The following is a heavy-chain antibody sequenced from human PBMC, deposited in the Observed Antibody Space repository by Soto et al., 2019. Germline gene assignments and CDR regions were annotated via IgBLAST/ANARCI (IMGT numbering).Heavy chain of an antibody. D-gene: IGHD6-6*01. J-gene: IGHJ4*02. CDR1: GFTFSNYA. Sequence: GSLRLSCAASGFTFSNYAMSWVRQAPGKGLEWFSAISGGGGVTYYADSVKGRCTISRDISKNTLYLEMSSLRDEDTAIYYCAKGSASGRPYYFDFWGQGTLVTVSS. CDR2: ISGGGGVT. V-gene: IGHV3-23*01. CDR3: AKGSASGRPYYFDF.